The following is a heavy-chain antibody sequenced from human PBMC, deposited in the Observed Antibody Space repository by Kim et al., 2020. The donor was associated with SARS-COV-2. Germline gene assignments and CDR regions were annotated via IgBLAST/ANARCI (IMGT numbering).Heavy chain of an antibody. CDR3: ATLWFGELLYTSPRDY. CDR1: GYSISSGYY. D-gene: IGHD3-10*01. CDR2: IYHSGST. Sequence: SETLSLTCTVSGYSISSGYYWGWIRQPPGKGLEWIGSIYHSGSTYYNPSLKSRVTISVDTSKNQFSLKLSSVTAADTAVYYCATLWFGELLYTSPRDYWGQGTLVTVSS. V-gene: IGHV4-38-2*02. J-gene: IGHJ4*02.